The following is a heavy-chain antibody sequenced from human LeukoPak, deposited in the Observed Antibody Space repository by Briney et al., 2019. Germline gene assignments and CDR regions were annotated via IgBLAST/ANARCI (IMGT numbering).Heavy chain of an antibody. CDR2: ISYDGSNK. D-gene: IGHD1-26*01. J-gene: IGHJ4*02. Sequence: PGRSLRLSCAASGFTFSSYAMHWVGQAPGKGLEWAAVISYDGSNKYYADSVKGRFTISRDNSKNTLYLQMNSLRAEDTAVYYCASMGALVGAKFDYWGQGTLVTVSS. V-gene: IGHV3-30*04. CDR1: GFTFSSYA. CDR3: ASMGALVGAKFDY.